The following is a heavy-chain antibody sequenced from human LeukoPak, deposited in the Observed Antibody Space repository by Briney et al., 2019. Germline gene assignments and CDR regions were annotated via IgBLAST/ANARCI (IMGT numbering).Heavy chain of an antibody. Sequence: GGSLRLSCAASGFTFSSYAMSWVRQAPGKGLECVSTISASGSSTYYADSVKGRFTISRDNSKNTLYLQINSLRAEDTAVYYCAKDINYYDSSGYYDYWGQGTLVTVSS. V-gene: IGHV3-23*01. CDR1: GFTFSSYA. J-gene: IGHJ4*02. CDR3: AKDINYYDSSGYYDY. CDR2: ISASGSST. D-gene: IGHD3-22*01.